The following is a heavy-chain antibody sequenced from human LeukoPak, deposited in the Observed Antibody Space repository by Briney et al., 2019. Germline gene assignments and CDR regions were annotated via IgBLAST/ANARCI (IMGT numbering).Heavy chain of an antibody. CDR3: ARGRIAVAGSRLNYMDV. V-gene: IGHV4-34*01. CDR1: GGSFSGYY. J-gene: IGHJ6*03. CDR2: INHSGST. D-gene: IGHD6-19*01. Sequence: SETLSLTCAVYGGSFSGYYWSWIRQPPGKGLEWIGEINHSGSTNYNPSLKSRATISVDTSKNQFSLKLSSVTAADTAVYYCARGRIAVAGSRLNYMDVWGKGTTVTVSS.